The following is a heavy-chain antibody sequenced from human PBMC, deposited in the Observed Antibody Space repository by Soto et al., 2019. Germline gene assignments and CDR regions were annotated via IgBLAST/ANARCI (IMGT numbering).Heavy chain of an antibody. CDR2: IYYSGST. CDR3: ARYQMYYDILTGYPNCFDP. CDR1: GGSISSYY. V-gene: IGHV4-59*08. Sequence: PSETLSLTCTVSGGSISSYYWSWIRQPPGKGLEWIGYIYYSGSTNYNPSLKSRVTISVDTSKNQFSLKLSSVTAADTAVYYCARYQMYYDILTGYPNCFDPWGQGTLVTVSS. D-gene: IGHD3-9*01. J-gene: IGHJ5*02.